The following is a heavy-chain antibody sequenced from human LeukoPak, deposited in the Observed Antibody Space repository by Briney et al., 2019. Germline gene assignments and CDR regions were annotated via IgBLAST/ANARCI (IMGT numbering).Heavy chain of an antibody. V-gene: IGHV3-23*01. Sequence: QAGGSLRLSCAASGFTFSSYAMSWVRQAPGKGLEWVSTISGSGLSTYYADSVKGRFTISRDNSNNTLYLQMNSLRVEDTAVYYCAKSRVVVAAPRNWFDPWGQGALVTVSS. CDR2: ISGSGLST. CDR1: GFTFSSYA. CDR3: AKSRVVVAAPRNWFDP. J-gene: IGHJ5*02. D-gene: IGHD2-15*01.